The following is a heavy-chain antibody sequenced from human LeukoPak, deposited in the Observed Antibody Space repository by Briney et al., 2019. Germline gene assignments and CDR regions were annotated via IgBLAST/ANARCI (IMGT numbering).Heavy chain of an antibody. V-gene: IGHV1-69*13. CDR1: GYTFTSYA. CDR3: ARAPYCTGTGCYAHDAFDI. Sequence: GASVKVSCKASGYTFTSYAISWVRQAPGQGLEWMGGIIPIFGTANYAQKFQGRVTITADESTSTAYMELSSLRSEDTAVYYCARAPYCTGTGCYAHDAFDIWGQGTMVTVSS. D-gene: IGHD2-2*01. J-gene: IGHJ3*02. CDR2: IIPIFGTA.